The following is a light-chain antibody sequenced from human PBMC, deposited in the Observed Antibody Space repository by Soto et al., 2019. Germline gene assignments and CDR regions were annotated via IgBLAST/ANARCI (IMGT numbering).Light chain of an antibody. CDR2: GAS. V-gene: IGKV3-11*01. Sequence: EIVLTQSPGTLSLSQGERATLSCRASQSVSNNYLAWYQQKPGQAPRLLIYGASNRATGIPARFSGSGSGTDFTLTISSLEPEDCAIYYCQQRQYWPPITFGQGTRLEIK. CDR3: QQRQYWPPIT. J-gene: IGKJ5*01. CDR1: QSVSNNY.